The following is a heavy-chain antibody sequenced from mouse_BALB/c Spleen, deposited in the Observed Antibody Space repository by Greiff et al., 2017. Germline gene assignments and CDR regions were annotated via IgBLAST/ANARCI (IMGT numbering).Heavy chain of an antibody. J-gene: IGHJ4*01. Sequence: EVMLVESGGGLVQPKGSLKLSCAASGFTFNTYAMNWVRQAPGKGLEWVARIRSKSNNYATYYADSVKDRFTISRDDSQSMLYLQMNNLKTEDTAMYYCVRGNYVGAMDYWGQGTSVTVSS. V-gene: IGHV10-1*02. CDR3: VRGNYVGAMDY. CDR1: GFTFNTYA. D-gene: IGHD2-1*01. CDR2: IRSKSNNYAT.